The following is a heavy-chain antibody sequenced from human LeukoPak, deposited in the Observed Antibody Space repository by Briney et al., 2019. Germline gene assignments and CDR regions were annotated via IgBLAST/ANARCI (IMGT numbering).Heavy chain of an antibody. CDR1: VLTFSKYW. D-gene: IGHD2-8*01. CDR3: ATLNGPLFEY. CDR2: IHQHGNEK. Sequence: GGSLRLSCAASVLTFSKYWMSWVRQAPGKGLEWVASIHQHGNEKYFVDSVRGRFTISRDNAKNSLYLQMSSLRAEDTAVYYCATLNGPLFEYWGQGTLVTVSS. V-gene: IGHV3-7*01. J-gene: IGHJ4*02.